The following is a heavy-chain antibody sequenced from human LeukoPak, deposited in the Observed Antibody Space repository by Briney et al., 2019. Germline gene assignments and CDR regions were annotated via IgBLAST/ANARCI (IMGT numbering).Heavy chain of an antibody. J-gene: IGHJ4*02. CDR1: GFTVSSHY. Sequence: GGSLRLSCVASGFTVSSHYMSWVRQAPGKGLEWVSAIYTDGSTYYAGSVKGRFTISRDNSENTLCLQMNSLRVEDTAVYYCARDAAGPDGDIDYWGQGTLVTVSS. CDR2: IYTDGST. CDR3: ARDAAGPDGDIDY. D-gene: IGHD4-17*01. V-gene: IGHV3-66*01.